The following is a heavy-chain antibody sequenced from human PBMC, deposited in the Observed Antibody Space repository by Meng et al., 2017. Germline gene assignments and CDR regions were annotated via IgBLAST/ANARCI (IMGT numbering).Heavy chain of an antibody. CDR3: AIGYCSGGSCYSNWFDP. CDR2: INHSRST. CDR1: GGSFCGYY. J-gene: IGHJ5*02. V-gene: IGHV4-34*01. Sequence: QVQRQRWGAALLKPSETLSLTCAVYGGSFCGYYWSCIRQPPGKGLEWIREINHSRSTNYNPSLKSRVTIAVDTSKNQFYLSLSSVAAADTAVYYCAIGYCSGGSCYSNWFDPWGQGTLVTVSS. D-gene: IGHD2-15*01.